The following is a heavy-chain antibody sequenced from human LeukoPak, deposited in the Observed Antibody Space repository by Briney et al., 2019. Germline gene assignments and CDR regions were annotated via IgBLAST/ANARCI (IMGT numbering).Heavy chain of an antibody. V-gene: IGHV3-21*01. J-gene: IGHJ4*02. D-gene: IGHD2-15*01. Sequence: GGSLRLSCAASGFTFSSDSMNWVCQAPGKGLEWVSSISSSSSYIYYADSVKGRFTISRDNAKNSLYLQMNSLRAEDTAVYYCAKGRGNIVVVEAEFDYWGQGTLVTVSS. CDR3: AKGRGNIVVVEAEFDY. CDR2: ISSSSSYI. CDR1: GFTFSSDS.